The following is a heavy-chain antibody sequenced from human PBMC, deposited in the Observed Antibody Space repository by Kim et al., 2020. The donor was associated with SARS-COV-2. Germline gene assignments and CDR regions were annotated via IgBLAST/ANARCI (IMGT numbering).Heavy chain of an antibody. CDR1: GYVFIGHH. CDR2: INPNNGGT. J-gene: IGHJ5*02. D-gene: IGHD6-19*01. CDR3: ARGGGSGWNRWFDT. V-gene: IGHV1-2*06. Sequence: ASVKVSCKASGYVFIGHHIYWVRQAPGQGLEWMGRINPNNGGTNYEKKFQGRVTITKDTSITTAYMEVTSLTSDDTAVYCARGGGSGWNRWFDTWGQGTLVTVSS.